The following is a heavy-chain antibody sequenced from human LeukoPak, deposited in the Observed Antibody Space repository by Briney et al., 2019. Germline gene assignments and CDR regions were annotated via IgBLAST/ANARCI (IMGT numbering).Heavy chain of an antibody. Sequence: ASVKVSCEASGGTFSSYAISWVRQAPAQGLEWMGWISAYNGNTNYAQKLQGRVTMTTDTSTSTAYMELRSLRSDDTAVYYCARGYYGSGSYYFDYWGQGTLVTVSS. V-gene: IGHV1-18*01. CDR3: ARGYYGSGSYYFDY. J-gene: IGHJ4*02. CDR1: GGTFSSYA. CDR2: ISAYNGNT. D-gene: IGHD3-10*01.